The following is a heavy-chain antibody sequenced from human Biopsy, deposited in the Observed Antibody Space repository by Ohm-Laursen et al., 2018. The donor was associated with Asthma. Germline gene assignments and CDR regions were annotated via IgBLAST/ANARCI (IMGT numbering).Heavy chain of an antibody. J-gene: IGHJ3*02. Sequence: SLRLSCAASGFSSSNFAIHWVRQAPGKGLEWVAVMSFDGRQTYYADSVKGRFTISRDNSKNTLYLQMNSLRAEDTAVYYCAKERYYDFWSGYPIWDQGTMVTVSS. V-gene: IGHV3-30*18. CDR3: AKERYYDFWSGYPI. CDR1: GFSSSNFA. CDR2: MSFDGRQT. D-gene: IGHD3-3*01.